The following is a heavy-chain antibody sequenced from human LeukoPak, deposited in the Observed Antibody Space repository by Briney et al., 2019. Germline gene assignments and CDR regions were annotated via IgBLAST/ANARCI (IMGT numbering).Heavy chain of an antibody. CDR1: SGSISTGGNY. J-gene: IGHJ4*02. CDR2: IYYSGST. CDR3: ARENQNWNGGLDY. D-gene: IGHD1-1*01. Sequence: KSSQTLSLTCTVSSGSISTGGNYWSWIRQHPGKGLEWIGYIYYSGSTNYNPSLKSRVAISVDTSKKQFSLKLSSVTAADTAVYYCARENQNWNGGLDYWGQGTLVTVSS. V-gene: IGHV4-61*08.